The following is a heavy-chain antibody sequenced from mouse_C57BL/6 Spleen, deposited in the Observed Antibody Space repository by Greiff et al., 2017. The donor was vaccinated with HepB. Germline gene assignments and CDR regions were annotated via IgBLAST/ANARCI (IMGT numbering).Heavy chain of an antibody. CDR2: IDPEDGDT. V-gene: IGHV14-1*01. CDR1: GFNIKDYY. J-gene: IGHJ4*01. Sequence: VQLQQSGAELVRPGASVKLSCTASGFNIKDYYMHWVKQRPEQGLEWIGRIDPEDGDTEYAPKFQGKATMTADTSSNTAYLQRSSLTAEDTAVYYCTTGVTTSGYAMDYWGQGTSVTVSS. CDR3: TTGVTTSGYAMDY. D-gene: IGHD2-2*01.